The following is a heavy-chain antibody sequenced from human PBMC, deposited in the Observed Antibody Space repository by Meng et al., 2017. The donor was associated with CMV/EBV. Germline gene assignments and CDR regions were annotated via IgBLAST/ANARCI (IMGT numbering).Heavy chain of an antibody. V-gene: IGHV1-2*02. CDR3: ARGPTYVFWSASDLRH. D-gene: IGHD3-3*01. CDR2: IIPNSGGT. CDR1: GYTFTSYS. J-gene: IGHJ4*02. Sequence: ASVKVSCKASGYTFTSYSINWVRQAPGQGLEWMGWIIPNSGGTNYAQKLQGRVTITRDTAISTAYMELSRLRSDDTAVYYCARGPTYVFWSASDLRHWGQGTLVTVSS.